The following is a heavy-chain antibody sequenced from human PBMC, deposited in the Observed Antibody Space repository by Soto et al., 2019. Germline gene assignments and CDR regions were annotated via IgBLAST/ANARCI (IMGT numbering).Heavy chain of an antibody. CDR2: ISWDGGST. J-gene: IGHJ6*02. CDR3: AKDMFGAVALHYYYYYGMDV. Sequence: GGSLRLSCAASGFTFDDYTMHWVRQAPGKGLEWVSLISWDGGSTYYADSVKGRFTISRDNSKNSLYLQMNSLRTEDTALYYCAKDMFGAVALHYYYYYGMDVWGQGTTVTVSS. CDR1: GFTFDDYT. V-gene: IGHV3-43*01. D-gene: IGHD6-19*01.